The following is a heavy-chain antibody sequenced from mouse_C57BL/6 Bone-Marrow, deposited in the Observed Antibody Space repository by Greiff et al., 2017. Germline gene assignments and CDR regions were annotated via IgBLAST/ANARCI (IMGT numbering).Heavy chain of an antibody. J-gene: IGHJ4*01. CDR3: ARHYYGSSRYAMDY. Sequence: EVKLMESGGGLVQPGGSLKLSCAASGFTFSDYYMYWVRQTPEKRLEWVAYISNGGGSTYYPDTVKGRFTISRDNAKNTLYLQMSRLKSEDTAMYYCARHYYGSSRYAMDYWGQGTSVTVSS. V-gene: IGHV5-12*01. CDR1: GFTFSDYY. CDR2: ISNGGGST. D-gene: IGHD1-1*01.